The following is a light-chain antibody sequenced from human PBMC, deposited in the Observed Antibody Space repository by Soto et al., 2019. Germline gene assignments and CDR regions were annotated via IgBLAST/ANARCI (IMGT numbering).Light chain of an antibody. J-gene: IGLJ1*01. Sequence: QSVLTQPPSASGSPGQSVTISCTGTSSDVGGYNYVSWYQQHPGKVPKLMVYEVNKRPSGVPDRFSGSKSGNTASLTVSGLQAEDEADYYCTSYAGGNNVFGTGTQLTVL. CDR1: SSDVGGYNY. V-gene: IGLV2-8*01. CDR2: EVN. CDR3: TSYAGGNNV.